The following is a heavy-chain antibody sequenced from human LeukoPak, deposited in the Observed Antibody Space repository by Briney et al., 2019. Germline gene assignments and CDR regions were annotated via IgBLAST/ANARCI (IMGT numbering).Heavy chain of an antibody. D-gene: IGHD1-26*01. Sequence: SETLSLTCTVSGGSISSYYWGWIRQPPGKGLEWIGSIYYSGSTYYNPSLKSRVTISVDTSKNQFSLKLSSVTAADTAVYYCARERDLVGATEGWFDPWGQGTLVTVSS. CDR3: ARERDLVGATEGWFDP. CDR2: IYYSGST. J-gene: IGHJ5*02. CDR1: GGSISSYY. V-gene: IGHV4-39*07.